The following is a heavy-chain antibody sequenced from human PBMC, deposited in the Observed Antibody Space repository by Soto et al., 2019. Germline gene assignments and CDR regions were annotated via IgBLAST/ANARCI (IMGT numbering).Heavy chain of an antibody. CDR3: ARAMRCGGVCDWDYYGMDV. CDR1: GGTFSSYA. V-gene: IGHV1-69*13. Sequence: SVKVSCKASGGTFSSYAISWVRLAPGQGLEWMGGIIPIFGTANYAQKFQGRVTITADESTSTAYMELSSLRSEDTAVYYCARAMRCGGVCDWDYYGMDVWGQGTTVTVSS. J-gene: IGHJ6*02. CDR2: IIPIFGTA. D-gene: IGHD2-8*02.